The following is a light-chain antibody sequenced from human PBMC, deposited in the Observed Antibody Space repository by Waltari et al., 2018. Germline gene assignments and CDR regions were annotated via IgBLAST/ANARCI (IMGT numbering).Light chain of an antibody. Sequence: QSVLTQPPSASGTPGQRVTISCSGSNSNIGSNSVCWFQQLPGTAPQLLIYGNDHRPAGVPDRFSGSQSGTSASLAISGLQSEDEADYYCATWDDSQRVFGTGTKVTVL. CDR2: GND. J-gene: IGLJ1*01. CDR1: NSNIGSNS. V-gene: IGLV1-44*01. CDR3: ATWDDSQRV.